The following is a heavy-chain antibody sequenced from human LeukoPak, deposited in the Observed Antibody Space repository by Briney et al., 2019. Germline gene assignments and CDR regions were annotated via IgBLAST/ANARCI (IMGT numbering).Heavy chain of an antibody. Sequence: SETLSLTCTVSGGSISSYYWGWIRQPPGKGLEWIGSIYYSGSTYYNPSLKSRVTISVDTSKNQFSLKLSSVTAADTAVYYCARMPRYSYGYAIDYWGQGTLVTVSS. J-gene: IGHJ4*02. CDR3: ARMPRYSYGYAIDY. V-gene: IGHV4-39*07. D-gene: IGHD5-18*01. CDR1: GGSISSYY. CDR2: IYYSGST.